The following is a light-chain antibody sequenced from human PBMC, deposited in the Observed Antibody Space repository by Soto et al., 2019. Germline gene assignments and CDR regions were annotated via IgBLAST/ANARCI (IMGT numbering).Light chain of an antibody. CDR1: RNILYSSDNKNY. CDR2: WAS. Sequence: IVLTQSPDSLAVSLGERATINCKSSRNILYSSDNKNYLSWYQQRPGQPPKLLFYWASTRESGVPDRFSGSGSGTHFTLTITSMQAEHVAAYYCQQYYSSPQTFGQGTKVDIK. V-gene: IGKV4-1*01. CDR3: QQYYSSPQT. J-gene: IGKJ1*01.